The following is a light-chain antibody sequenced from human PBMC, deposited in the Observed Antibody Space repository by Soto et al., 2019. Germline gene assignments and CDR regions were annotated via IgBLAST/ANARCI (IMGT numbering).Light chain of an antibody. Sequence: EILLTQSPATLSLSPGEGATLSCRASQSIYSKLAWYQQRRGQTPRLLIYDASSRATGIPARFSGSGFGTEFTLTISSLQSEDFAVYYCQWSGGSVSFGGGTKVE. J-gene: IGKJ4*01. CDR3: QWSGGSVS. V-gene: IGKV3-15*01. CDR2: DAS. CDR1: QSIYSK.